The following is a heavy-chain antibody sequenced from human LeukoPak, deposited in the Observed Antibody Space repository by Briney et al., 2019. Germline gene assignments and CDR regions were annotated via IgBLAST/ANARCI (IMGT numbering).Heavy chain of an antibody. Sequence: GASVTDSFKATGYTFTDYYMHWLRQAPGQGLAWMGWINPNSGGTNYAQKFQGRVTMTRDTSISTAYMELSRLRSDDTAVYYCARDRGDYYDILTGYPGGMDVWGQGTTVTVSS. D-gene: IGHD3-9*01. CDR2: INPNSGGT. CDR1: GYTFTDYY. CDR3: ARDRGDYYDILTGYPGGMDV. J-gene: IGHJ6*02. V-gene: IGHV1-2*02.